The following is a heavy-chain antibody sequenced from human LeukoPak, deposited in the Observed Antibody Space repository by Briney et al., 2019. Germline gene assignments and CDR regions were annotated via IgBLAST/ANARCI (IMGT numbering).Heavy chain of an antibody. D-gene: IGHD1-1*01. Sequence: PGGSLRLSCAASGFTFQDYSTHWIRQAPGKGLEWMTVLSFDGKGKFYADSVKGRFTVSRDTSKNTLFLDMNNVTVEDTAVYYCGAGNPDYWGRGTLVTVYS. CDR2: LSFDGKGK. CDR3: GAGNPDY. CDR1: GFTFQDYS. J-gene: IGHJ4*02. V-gene: IGHV3-30*01.